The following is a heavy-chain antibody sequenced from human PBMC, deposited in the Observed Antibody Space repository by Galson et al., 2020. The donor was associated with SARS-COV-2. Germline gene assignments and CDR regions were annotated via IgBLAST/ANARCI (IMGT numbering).Heavy chain of an antibody. CDR2: INVDGTDR. Sequence: TGGSLRLSCVVSGLRYTNYWMTWVRQAPGTGLEWVANINVDGTDRYYVDSVKGRFTSSRDNAKNSLYLQMNSLRAEDTAVYYCAVIYQTDAFDIWGQGTMVTVSS. CDR3: AVIYQTDAFDI. D-gene: IGHD2-2*01. CDR1: GLRYTNYW. J-gene: IGHJ3*02. V-gene: IGHV3-7*01.